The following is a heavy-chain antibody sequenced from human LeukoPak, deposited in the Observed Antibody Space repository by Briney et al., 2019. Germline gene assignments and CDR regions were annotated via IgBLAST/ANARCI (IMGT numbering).Heavy chain of an antibody. V-gene: IGHV1-2*02. J-gene: IGHJ5*02. Sequence: GASVKVSCXASGYTFTGYYMRWVRQAPGQGLEWMGWINPNSGGTNYAQKFQGRVTMTRDTSISTAYMELSRLRFDDTAVYYCARDHRYCSSTSCYNWFDPWGQGTLVTVSS. CDR3: ARDHRYCSSTSCYNWFDP. D-gene: IGHD2-2*01. CDR1: GYTFTGYY. CDR2: INPNSGGT.